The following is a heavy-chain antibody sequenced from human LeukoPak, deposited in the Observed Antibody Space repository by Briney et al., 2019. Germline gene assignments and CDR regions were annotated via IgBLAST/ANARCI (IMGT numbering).Heavy chain of an antibody. D-gene: IGHD1-1*01. CDR2: LSDDGNKE. J-gene: IGHJ4*02. V-gene: IGHV3-30*19. CDR1: GFTFSSYG. CDR3: AKVGTNFLRYHFDS. Sequence: GGSLRLSCAASGFTFSSYGMHWVRQAPGKGLEWVAVLSDDGNKEYYADSVKGRFTISRDNSKNTLYLQMNSLSAEDTAVYYCAKVGTNFLRYHFDSWGRGTLVTVSS.